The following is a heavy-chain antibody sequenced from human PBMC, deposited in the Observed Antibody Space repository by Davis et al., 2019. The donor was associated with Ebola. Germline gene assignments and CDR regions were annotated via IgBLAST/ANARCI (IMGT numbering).Heavy chain of an antibody. CDR2: ISSSSSYI. D-gene: IGHD5-18*01. CDR1: GFTFSTYS. J-gene: IGHJ5*02. CDR3: ARDRDGQLVL. V-gene: IGHV3-21*01. Sequence: PGGSLRLSCAASGFTFSTYSVNWVRQAPGKGLEWVSSISSSSSYIYYADSVKGRFTISRDNAKNSLYLQMNSLRAEDTAVYYCARDRDGQLVLWGQGTLVTVSS.